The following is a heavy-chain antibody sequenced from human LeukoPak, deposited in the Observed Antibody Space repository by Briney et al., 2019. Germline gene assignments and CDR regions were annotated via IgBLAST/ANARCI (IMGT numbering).Heavy chain of an antibody. J-gene: IGHJ4*02. CDR3: TANYYDSSGYYYKDY. CDR1: GFTFSSYA. V-gene: IGHV3-15*01. D-gene: IGHD3-22*01. Sequence: KAGGSLRLSCAASGFTFSSYAMSWVRQAPGKGLEWVGRIKSKTDGGTTDYAAPVKGRFTISRDDSKNTLYLQMNSLKTEDTAVYYCTANYYDSSGYYYKDYWGQGTLVTVSS. CDR2: IKSKTDGGTT.